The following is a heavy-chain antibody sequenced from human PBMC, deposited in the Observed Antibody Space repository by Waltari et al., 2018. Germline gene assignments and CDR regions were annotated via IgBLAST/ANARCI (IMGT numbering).Heavy chain of an antibody. J-gene: IGHJ6*02. Sequence: EVQLVQSGAEVKKPGESLKISCKGSGYSFTSYWIGWVRQMPGKGLEWMGIIYPGDSDTRYIPAFQCQVTISAYKSISTAYLQWSSLKASDTAMYYCARSGMRDGALWDYYYYGMDVWGQGTTVTVSS. CDR3: ARSGMRDGALWDYYYYGMDV. CDR1: GYSFTSYW. CDR2: IYPGDSDT. V-gene: IGHV5-51*03. D-gene: IGHD3-10*01.